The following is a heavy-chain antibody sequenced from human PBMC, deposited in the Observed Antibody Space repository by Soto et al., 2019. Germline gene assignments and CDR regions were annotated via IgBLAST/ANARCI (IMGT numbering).Heavy chain of an antibody. J-gene: IGHJ6*03. V-gene: IGHV1-18*01. Sequence: ASVKVSCKASGYTFTSYGISWVRQAPGQGLEWMGWISAYNGNTNYAQKLQGRVTMTTDTSTSTAYMELRSLRSDDTAVYYSGSTYYNPSLKSRVTISVDTSKNQFSLKLSSVTAADTAVYYCARVMEGSICSSTSCYSLGLVYYMDVWGKGTTVTVSS. D-gene: IGHD2-21*02. CDR2: ISAYNGNT. CDR3: GSTYYNPSLKSRVTISVDTSKNQFSLKLSSVTAADTAVYYCARVMEGSICSSTSCYSLGLVYYMDV. CDR1: GYTFTSYG.